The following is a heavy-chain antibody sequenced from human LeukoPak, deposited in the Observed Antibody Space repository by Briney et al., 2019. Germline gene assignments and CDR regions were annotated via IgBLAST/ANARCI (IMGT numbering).Heavy chain of an antibody. V-gene: IGHV4-4*02. CDR2: IYHSGST. D-gene: IGHD4-17*01. Sequence: EWIGEIYHSGSTNYNPSLKSRVTISVDKSKNQFSLKLSSVTAADTAVYYCARAGLYGDFDYWGQGTLVTVSS. CDR3: ARAGLYGDFDY. J-gene: IGHJ4*02.